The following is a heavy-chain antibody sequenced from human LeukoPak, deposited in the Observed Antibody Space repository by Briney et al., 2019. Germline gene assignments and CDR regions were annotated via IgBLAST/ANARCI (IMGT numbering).Heavy chain of an antibody. Sequence: AASVRVSCKASGYLFINYGITWLRQAPGQGLEWMGGIIPIFGTANYAQKFQGRVTITADESTSTAYMELSSLRSEDTAVYYCASRATGYYYDSSGYYPSWGQGTLVTVSS. D-gene: IGHD3-22*01. CDR1: GYLFINYG. V-gene: IGHV1-69*13. CDR3: ASRATGYYYDSSGYYPS. CDR2: IIPIFGTA. J-gene: IGHJ5*02.